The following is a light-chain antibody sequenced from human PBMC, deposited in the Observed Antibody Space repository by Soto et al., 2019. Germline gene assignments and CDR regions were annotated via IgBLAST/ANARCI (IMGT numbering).Light chain of an antibody. J-gene: IGKJ4*01. V-gene: IGKV3-20*01. CDR2: GVS. CDR1: QSVNSNF. Sequence: EIVLTQSPGTLSLSPGERATLSCTASQSVNSNFFAWYQQQAGQAPRLLMYGVSSRATGIPDRFSGSGTGTEFTLTISRLEPEDFAVYYCQQYGSSPLTFDGGTKVDIK. CDR3: QQYGSSPLT.